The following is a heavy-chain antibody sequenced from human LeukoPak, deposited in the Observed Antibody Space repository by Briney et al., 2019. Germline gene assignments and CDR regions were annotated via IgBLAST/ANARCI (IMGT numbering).Heavy chain of an antibody. CDR1: GGTFSSYA. CDR2: IIPIFGTA. D-gene: IGHD3-10*01. CDR3: ARDREYGSGSYYDYYYYYMDV. J-gene: IGHJ6*03. V-gene: IGHV1-69*05. Sequence: SVKVSCTASGGTFSSYAISWVRQAPGQGLEWMGGIIPIFGTANYAQKFQGRVTITTDESTSTAYMELSSLRSEDTAVYYCARDREYGSGSYYDYYYYYMDVWGKGTTVTVSS.